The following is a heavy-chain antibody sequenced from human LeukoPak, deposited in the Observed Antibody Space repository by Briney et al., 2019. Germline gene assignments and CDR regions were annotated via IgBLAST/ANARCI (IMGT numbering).Heavy chain of an antibody. CDR3: ARFLFQQPLATSMIVVGSYYYYGMDV. J-gene: IGHJ6*02. CDR2: IIPIFGTA. D-gene: IGHD3-22*01. Sequence: SVKVSCKASGGTFSSYAISWVRQAPGQGLEWMGGIIPIFGTANYAQKFQGRVTITADESTSTAYMELSSLRSEDTAVYYCARFLFQQPLATSMIVVGSYYYYGMDVWGQGTTVTVSS. V-gene: IGHV1-69*13. CDR1: GGTFSSYA.